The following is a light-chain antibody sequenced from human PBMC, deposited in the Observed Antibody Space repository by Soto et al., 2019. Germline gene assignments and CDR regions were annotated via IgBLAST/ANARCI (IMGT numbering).Light chain of an antibody. V-gene: IGKV1-39*01. CDR3: QQSYSSLVS. J-gene: IGKJ4*01. Sequence: DIQMTQSPSSLSACVGDRVTITCQASQDISNYLNWYQQKPGKAPKLLIYAASSLQSGVPSRFSGSGSGTDFTLTISSLQPEDSATYYCQQSYSSLVSFGGGTKVDIK. CDR2: AAS. CDR1: QDISNY.